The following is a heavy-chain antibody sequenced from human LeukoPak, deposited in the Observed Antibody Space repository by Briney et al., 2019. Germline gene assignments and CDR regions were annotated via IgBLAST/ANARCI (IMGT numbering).Heavy chain of an antibody. CDR3: ARPRGFGEVFDY. V-gene: IGHV3-30*03. D-gene: IGHD3-10*01. CDR2: ISYDGSNK. Sequence: GWSLRLSCAASGFTFSSYGMHWVRQAPGKGLEWVAVISYDGSNKYYADSVKGRFIISRDNAKNSLYLQMDSLRAEDTAVYYCARPRGFGEVFDYWGQGTLVTVSS. CDR1: GFTFSSYG. J-gene: IGHJ4*02.